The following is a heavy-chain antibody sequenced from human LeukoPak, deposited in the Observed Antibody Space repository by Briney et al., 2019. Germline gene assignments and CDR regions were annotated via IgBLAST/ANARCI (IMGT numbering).Heavy chain of an antibody. V-gene: IGHV1-8*01. D-gene: IGHD3-10*01. CDR1: GYTFTSYD. CDR2: MNPNSGNT. J-gene: IGHJ4*02. Sequence: GASVKXSCKASGYTFTSYDINWGRQATGQGREGMGWMNPNSGNTGYAQKFQGRVTITRNNSISTAYMELSSLRSEDTAVYYCARVVGDGSFDIDYWGQGTLVTVSS. CDR3: ARVVGDGSFDIDY.